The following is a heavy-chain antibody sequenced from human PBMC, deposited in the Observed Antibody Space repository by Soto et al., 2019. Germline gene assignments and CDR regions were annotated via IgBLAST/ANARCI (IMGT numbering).Heavy chain of an antibody. D-gene: IGHD6-13*01. Sequence: AGGSLRLSCAASGFTFSSYAMSWVRQAPGKGLEWVSAISGSGGRTYYADSVKGRFTISRDNSKNTLYLQMNSLRAEDTAVYYCPNGIHSWSSYFEYWGQGTLVTVSS. CDR3: PNGIHSWSSYFEY. CDR2: ISGSGGRT. CDR1: GFTFSSYA. J-gene: IGHJ4*02. V-gene: IGHV3-23*01.